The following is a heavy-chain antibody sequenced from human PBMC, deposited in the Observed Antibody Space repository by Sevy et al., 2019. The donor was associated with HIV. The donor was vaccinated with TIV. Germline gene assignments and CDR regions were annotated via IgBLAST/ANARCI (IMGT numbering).Heavy chain of an antibody. Sequence: GGSLRLSCAASGFTVSSNYMSWVRQAPGKGLEWVSVIYSGGSTYYADSVEGRFTISSDNSKNTLYLQMNSLRAEDTAVYYCARDRSGTTGAYYYYGMDVWGQGTTVTVSS. CDR3: ARDRSGTTGAYYYYGMDV. CDR2: IYSGGST. V-gene: IGHV3-53*01. CDR1: GFTVSSNY. D-gene: IGHD1-7*01. J-gene: IGHJ6*02.